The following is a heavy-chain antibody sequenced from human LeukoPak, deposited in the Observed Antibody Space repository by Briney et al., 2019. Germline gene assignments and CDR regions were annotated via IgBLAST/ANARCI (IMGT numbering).Heavy chain of an antibody. Sequence: GGSLRLSCAASGFTFSSKGMHWVRQAPGKGLEWVAVIWNDGSKKYYADSVKGRFTISRDSSKNTLYLEMNSLRAEDTAVYYCASQANWGTYWGQGTLVTVSS. CDR3: ASQANWGTY. J-gene: IGHJ4*02. CDR1: GFTFSSKG. CDR2: IWNDGSKK. V-gene: IGHV3-33*01. D-gene: IGHD7-27*01.